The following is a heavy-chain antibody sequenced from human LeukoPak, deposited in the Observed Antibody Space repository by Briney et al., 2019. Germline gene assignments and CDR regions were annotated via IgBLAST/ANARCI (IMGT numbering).Heavy chain of an antibody. CDR1: GLTLSNYW. D-gene: IGHD1-26*01. CDR3: AARSSGNPYF. CDR2: IKQDGSEK. Sequence: GGSLRLSCTASGLTLSNYWMIWVRQAPGKGLQWVAKIKQDGSEKYYVDSVKGRFTISRDNAENSMYLQMNSLRVEDTAVYYCAARSSGNPYFWGQGTLVTVSS. J-gene: IGHJ4*02. V-gene: IGHV3-7*03.